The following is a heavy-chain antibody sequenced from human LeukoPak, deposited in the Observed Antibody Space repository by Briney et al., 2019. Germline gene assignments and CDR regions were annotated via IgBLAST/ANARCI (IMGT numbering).Heavy chain of an antibody. CDR3: ATDSLDAYYFDY. CDR2: FDPEDGET. J-gene: IGHJ4*02. CDR1: GYTLTELS. D-gene: IGHD2-2*01. V-gene: IGHV1-24*01. Sequence: ASVKVSCKVSGYTLTELSMHWVRQAPGKGLEWMGGFDPEDGETIYAQKFQGRVTMTEDTSTDTAYMELSSLRSEDTAVYYCATDSLDAYYFDYWGQGTLVTVSS.